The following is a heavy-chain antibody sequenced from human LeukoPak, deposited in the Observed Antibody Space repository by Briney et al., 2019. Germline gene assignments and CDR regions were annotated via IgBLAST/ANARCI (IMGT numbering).Heavy chain of an antibody. CDR2: IYYSGST. D-gene: IGHD1-26*01. Sequence: SETLSLTCTVSGGSISSSSYYWGWIRQPPGKGLEWIGSIYYSGSTYYNPSLKSRVTISVDTSKNQFSLKLSSVTAADTAVYYCARAVSGSYFVNSYYYYMDVWGKGTTVTVS. CDR1: GGSISSSSYY. V-gene: IGHV4-39*07. J-gene: IGHJ6*03. CDR3: ARAVSGSYFVNSYYYYMDV.